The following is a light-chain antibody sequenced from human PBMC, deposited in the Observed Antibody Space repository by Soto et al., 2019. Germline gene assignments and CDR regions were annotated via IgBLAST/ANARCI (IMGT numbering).Light chain of an antibody. V-gene: IGKV3-15*01. J-gene: IGKJ4*01. CDR1: QSVGSN. Sequence: EIVMTQSPATLSVSPGERATLSCRASQSVGSNSAWYQQKPGQAPRLLIYGASTRATGIPARFSGSGSGTGFTLTISSLQSEDFAVYYCQEYNNWHPVTFGGGTKVDIK. CDR3: QEYNNWHPVT. CDR2: GAS.